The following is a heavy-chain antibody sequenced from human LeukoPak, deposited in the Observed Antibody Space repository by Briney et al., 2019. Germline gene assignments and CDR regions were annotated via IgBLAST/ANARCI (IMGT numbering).Heavy chain of an antibody. Sequence: GGSLRLSCAASGFTFSTYYMNWVRQAPGKGLEWVSSISTGGTYIYYADSVKGRFTISRDNAKNSLYLQMNSLRAEDTAVYYCAREAGGFDNWGQGTLVTVSS. D-gene: IGHD3-10*01. CDR1: GFTFSTYY. CDR3: AREAGGFDN. V-gene: IGHV3-21*01. CDR2: ISTGGTYI. J-gene: IGHJ4*02.